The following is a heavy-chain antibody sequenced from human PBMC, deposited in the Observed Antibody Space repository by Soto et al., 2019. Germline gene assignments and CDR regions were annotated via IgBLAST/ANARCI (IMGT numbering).Heavy chain of an antibody. CDR2: MNPNSGNT. CDR3: ARGELGYCSGGSCHADY. V-gene: IGHV1-8*01. Sequence: QVQLVQSGAEVKKPGASVKVSCKASGYTFTSYDINWVRQATGQGLEWMGWMNPNSGNTGYAQKFQGRVTMTRNTSISTAYMELRSLRSEDTAVYYCARGELGYCSGGSCHADYWGQGTLVTVSS. J-gene: IGHJ4*02. CDR1: GYTFTSYD. D-gene: IGHD2-15*01.